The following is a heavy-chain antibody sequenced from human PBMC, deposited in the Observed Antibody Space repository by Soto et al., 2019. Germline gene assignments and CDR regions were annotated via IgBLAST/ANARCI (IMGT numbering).Heavy chain of an antibody. CDR2: IYYSGST. D-gene: IGHD3-3*01. CDR3: ARLSRATYYDFWSGYHAPDY. J-gene: IGHJ4*02. Sequence: QLQLQESGPGLVKPSETLSLTCTVSGGSISSSSYYWGWIRQPPGKGLEWIGSIYYSGSTYYNPSLKSRVTISVDTSKNQFSLKLSSVTAADTAVYYCARLSRATYYDFWSGYHAPDYWGQGTLVTVSS. V-gene: IGHV4-39*01. CDR1: GGSISSSSYY.